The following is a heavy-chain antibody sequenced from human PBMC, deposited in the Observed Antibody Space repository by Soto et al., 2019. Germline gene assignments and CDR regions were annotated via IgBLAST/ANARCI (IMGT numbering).Heavy chain of an antibody. J-gene: IGHJ4*02. CDR1: GFTFSSYG. CDR2: ISYDGSNK. CDR3: AKDPDLSIAVAGHFDH. Sequence: PVGSLRLSCAASGFTFSSYGMHWVRQAPGKGLEWVAVISYDGSNKYYADSVKGRFTISRDNSKNTLYLQMNSLRAEDTAVYYCAKDPDLSIAVAGHFDHWGQGTLVTVSS. D-gene: IGHD6-19*01. V-gene: IGHV3-30*18.